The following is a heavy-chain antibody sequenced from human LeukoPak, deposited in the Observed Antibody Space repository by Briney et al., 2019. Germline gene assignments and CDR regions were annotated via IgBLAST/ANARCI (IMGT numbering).Heavy chain of an antibody. CDR1: GYTFTGYY. V-gene: IGHV1-2*02. Sequence: ASVKVSCKASGYTFTGYYMHWVRQAPGQGLEWMGWINPNSGGTNYAQKFQGRVTMTRDTSISTAYMELSRLRSDDTAVYYCARDRYSSSWYEGFDPWGQGTLVTVSS. J-gene: IGHJ5*02. CDR2: INPNSGGT. D-gene: IGHD6-13*01. CDR3: ARDRYSSSWYEGFDP.